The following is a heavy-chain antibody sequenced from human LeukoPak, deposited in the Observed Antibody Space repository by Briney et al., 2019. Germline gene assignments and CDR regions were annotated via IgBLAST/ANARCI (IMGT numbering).Heavy chain of an antibody. J-gene: IGHJ4*02. Sequence: GGSLRLSCAASGFTFSTYAMNWFRLAPGKGLEWVSSITGSGGSTYYADSVKGRFTISRDNSKNTLDLQMNSLRADDTAVYFCARAMAVIYSYGKQDYWGQGTLVTVSS. CDR1: GFTFSTYA. V-gene: IGHV3-23*01. CDR2: ITGSGGST. CDR3: ARAMAVIYSYGKQDY. D-gene: IGHD5-18*01.